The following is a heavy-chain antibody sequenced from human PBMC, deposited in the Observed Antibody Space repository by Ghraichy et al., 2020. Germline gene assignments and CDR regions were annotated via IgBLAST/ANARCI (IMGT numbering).Heavy chain of an antibody. V-gene: IGHV3-7*01. Sequence: GGSLRLSCAASGFGFSGQWMNWIRQTPGKGPEWVANMNEDGSLTYYADSVRGRFTISRDNAKNSLFLQIDSLRADDTAVYFCATNLRTHMACDYWGLGTLVIVSS. J-gene: IGHJ4*02. CDR2: MNEDGSLT. CDR3: ATNLRTHMACDY. CDR1: GFGFSGQW. D-gene: IGHD1-1*01.